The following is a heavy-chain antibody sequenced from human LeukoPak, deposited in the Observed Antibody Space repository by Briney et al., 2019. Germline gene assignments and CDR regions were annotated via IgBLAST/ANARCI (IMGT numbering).Heavy chain of an antibody. Sequence: SETLSLTCAVSGYSISSGYYWGWIRQPPGKGLEWIGSIYHSGSTYYNPSLKSRVTISVDTSKNQFSLKLSSVTAADTAVYYCARNPGIAVAGQYYFDYWGQGTLVTVSP. CDR2: IYHSGST. CDR3: ARNPGIAVAGQYYFDY. D-gene: IGHD6-19*01. V-gene: IGHV4-38-2*01. J-gene: IGHJ4*02. CDR1: GYSISSGYY.